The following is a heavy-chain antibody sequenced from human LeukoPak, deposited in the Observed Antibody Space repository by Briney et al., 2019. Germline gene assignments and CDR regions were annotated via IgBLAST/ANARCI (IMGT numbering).Heavy chain of an antibody. J-gene: IGHJ4*02. Sequence: GGSLRLSCAASGRTFSTYSMNWVRQAPGKGLEWVSYISSSSSTIYYADSVKGRFTISRDNAKNSLHLQMNTLRDEDTAVYYCAREYSSSSGKALDYWGQGTLVTVSS. V-gene: IGHV3-48*02. CDR1: GRTFSTYS. D-gene: IGHD6-6*01. CDR3: AREYSSSSGKALDY. CDR2: ISSSSSTI.